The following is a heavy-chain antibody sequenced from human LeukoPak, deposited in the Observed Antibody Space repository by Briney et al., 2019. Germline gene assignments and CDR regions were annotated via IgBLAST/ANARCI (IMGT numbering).Heavy chain of an antibody. D-gene: IGHD5-12*01. CDR3: ARDIVAIRFKVNWFDP. Sequence: SETLSLTCTVSGGSISSYYWSWIRQPAGKGLEWIGRIYTSGSTNYNPSLKSRVTMSVDTSKNQFSLKLSSVTAADTAVYYCARDIVAIRFKVNWFDPWGQGTLVTVSS. J-gene: IGHJ5*02. CDR2: IYTSGST. V-gene: IGHV4-4*07. CDR1: GGSISSYY.